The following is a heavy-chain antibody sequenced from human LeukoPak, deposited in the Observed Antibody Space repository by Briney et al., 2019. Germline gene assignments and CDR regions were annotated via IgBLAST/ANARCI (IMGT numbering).Heavy chain of an antibody. J-gene: IGHJ5*02. CDR1: GVSISSYY. CDR3: ATQYCSSTSCSYPFDP. V-gene: IGHV4-59*01. D-gene: IGHD2-2*01. CDR2: IYYSGST. Sequence: SETLSLTCTVSGVSISSYYWSWIRQPPGKGLEWIGYIYYSGSTNYNPSLKSRVTISVDTSKNQFSLKLSSVTAADTAVYYCATQYCSSTSCSYPFDPWGQGTLVTVSS.